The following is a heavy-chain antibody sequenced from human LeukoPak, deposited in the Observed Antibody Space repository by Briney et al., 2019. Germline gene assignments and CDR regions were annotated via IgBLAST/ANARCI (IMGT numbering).Heavy chain of an antibody. Sequence: GASVKVSCKVSGYTLTELSMHWVRQAPGKGLEWMGGFDPEDGETIYAQKFQGRVTMTEDTSTDTAYMDLSSLRSEDTAVYYCATVSYYDILTGYSDWFDPWGQGTLVTVSS. CDR3: ATVSYYDILTGYSDWFDP. CDR2: FDPEDGET. V-gene: IGHV1-24*01. J-gene: IGHJ5*02. D-gene: IGHD3-9*01. CDR1: GYTLTELS.